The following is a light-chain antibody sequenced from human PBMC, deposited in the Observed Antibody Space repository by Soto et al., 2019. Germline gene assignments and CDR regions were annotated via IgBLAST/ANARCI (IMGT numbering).Light chain of an antibody. Sequence: EIVLTQSPATLSSSPGEKATLSCRASQSVSSNYLAWYQQKPGQAPRLLIYGASKRATGIPDRFSGSGSGTDFTLSISRLEPEDFAVYYCQQYSSSWTFGQGTKVDIK. CDR1: QSVSSNY. J-gene: IGKJ1*01. CDR2: GAS. CDR3: QQYSSSWT. V-gene: IGKV3-20*01.